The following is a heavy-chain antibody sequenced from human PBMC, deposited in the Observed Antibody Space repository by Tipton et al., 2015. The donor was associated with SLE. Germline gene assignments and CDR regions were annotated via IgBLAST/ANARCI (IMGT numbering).Heavy chain of an antibody. CDR1: GFTFRSYV. J-gene: IGHJ3*02. CDR2: ISGSGDST. CDR3: AKDPAAFDI. V-gene: IGHV3-23*01. Sequence: SLRLSCVASGFTFRSYVMSWVRQAPGKGLEWVSAISGSGDSTYYADSVKGRFTISRDNSKNTLYLQMNSLRAEDTAVYYCAKDPAAFDIWGQGTMVTVSS.